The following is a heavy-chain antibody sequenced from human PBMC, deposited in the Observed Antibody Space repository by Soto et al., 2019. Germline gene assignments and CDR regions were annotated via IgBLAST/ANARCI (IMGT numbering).Heavy chain of an antibody. CDR1: CGSFSGYY. J-gene: IGHJ4*02. V-gene: IGHV4-34*01. Sequence: SETLSLTRAVYCGSFSGYYWSWIRQPPGKGLEGIGEINHRGSTNYNPSLKIRVTISVDTSKNQFSLKLSSVTAADTAVYYCARDASIAAAGKGSFDYWGQGTLVTVSS. D-gene: IGHD6-13*01. CDR2: INHRGST. CDR3: ARDASIAAAGKGSFDY.